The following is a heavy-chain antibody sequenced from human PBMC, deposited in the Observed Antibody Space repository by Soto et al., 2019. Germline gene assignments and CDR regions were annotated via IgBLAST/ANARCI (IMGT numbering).Heavy chain of an antibody. CDR3: ATSYGSGSRPFDY. CDR1: GGTFNSYT. CDR2: IIPMLSMS. J-gene: IGHJ4*02. D-gene: IGHD3-10*01. V-gene: IGHV1-69*02. Sequence: QVQLVQSGAEVKKSRSSVRVSCKASGGTFNSYTLSWVRQAPGQRLEWMGRIIPMLSMSTYAQKFQGRVSIIADKSTNTVYLDLSSLRSDDTAIYYCATSYGSGSRPFDYWGQGTLVTVSS.